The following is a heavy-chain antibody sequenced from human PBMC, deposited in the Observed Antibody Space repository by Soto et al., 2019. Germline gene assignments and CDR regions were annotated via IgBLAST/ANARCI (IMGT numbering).Heavy chain of an antibody. V-gene: IGHV1-18*04. CDR1: GYTFTSYG. D-gene: IGHD3-3*01. CDR3: ARDRITIFGVAQLGVNWFDP. Sequence: QVQLVQAGAEVKKPGASAKVSCTASGYTFTSYGISWVRQAPGQGREWMGWISAYNGNTNYAQKLQGRVTMTTDTSTSTAYMELRSLRADDTAVYYCARDRITIFGVAQLGVNWFDPWGQGPLVPVSS. J-gene: IGHJ5*02. CDR2: ISAYNGNT.